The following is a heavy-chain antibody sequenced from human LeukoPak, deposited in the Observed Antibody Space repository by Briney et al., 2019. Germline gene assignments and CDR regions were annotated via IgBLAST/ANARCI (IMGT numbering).Heavy chain of an antibody. Sequence: PSETLSLTCAVYGGSFSGYYWSWIRQPPGKGLEWIGEINHSGSTNHNPSLKSRVTISVDTSKNQFSLKLSSVTAADTAVYYCARGRRRCSGGSCYRNWFDPWGQGTLVTVSS. CDR1: GGSFSGYY. CDR3: ARGRRRCSGGSCYRNWFDP. V-gene: IGHV4-34*01. J-gene: IGHJ5*02. D-gene: IGHD2-15*01. CDR2: INHSGST.